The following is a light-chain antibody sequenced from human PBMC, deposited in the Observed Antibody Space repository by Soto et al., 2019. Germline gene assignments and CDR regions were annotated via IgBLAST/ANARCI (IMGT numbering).Light chain of an antibody. CDR3: QQRSRWPRDT. CDR1: QNVGHN. CDR2: AAS. Sequence: EVVLTQSPATLSLSPGESATLSCRASQNVGHNLAWYQQTPGQAPRLLIYAASDRATGIPARFRGSGSDTDFTLNIPSVEPEDFAVYYCQQRSRWPRDTFGQGTKLEIK. J-gene: IGKJ2*01. V-gene: IGKV3-11*01.